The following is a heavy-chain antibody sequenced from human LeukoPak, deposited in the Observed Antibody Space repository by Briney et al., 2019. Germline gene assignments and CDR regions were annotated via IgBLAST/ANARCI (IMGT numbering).Heavy chain of an antibody. CDR1: GGTFSSYA. D-gene: IGHD3-22*01. J-gene: IGHJ4*02. CDR3: ARNHITMIVDYYFDY. Sequence: ASVKVSCKASGGTFSSYAISWVRQAPGQGLEWMGGIIPIFGTANYAQKFQGRVTITADKSTSTAYMELSSLRSEDTAVYYCARNHITMIVDYYFDYWGQGTLVTVSS. V-gene: IGHV1-69*06. CDR2: IIPIFGTA.